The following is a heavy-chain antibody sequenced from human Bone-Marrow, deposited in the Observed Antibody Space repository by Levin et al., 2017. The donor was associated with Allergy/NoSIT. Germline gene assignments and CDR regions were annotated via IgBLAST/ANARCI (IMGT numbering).Heavy chain of an antibody. Sequence: GESLKISCAVSGFTFSNYGMHWVRQAPGKGLEWVALISYDGSDKDYADSVKGRFTISRDSSKNTLYLQMNSLRAEDTAVYYCATLLPWLVLTAPFDYWGQGTLVTVSS. CDR2: ISYDGSDK. CDR3: ATLLPWLVLTAPFDY. CDR1: GFTFSNYG. D-gene: IGHD6-19*01. J-gene: IGHJ4*02. V-gene: IGHV3-30*03.